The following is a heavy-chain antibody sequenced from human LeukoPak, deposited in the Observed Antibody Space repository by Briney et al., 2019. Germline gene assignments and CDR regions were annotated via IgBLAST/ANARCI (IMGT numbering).Heavy chain of an antibody. CDR3: AKSRGSGTGSYFDY. D-gene: IGHD2-15*01. CDR1: GFIFSNYW. V-gene: IGHV3-74*01. J-gene: IGHJ4*02. CDR2: INVDGSRK. Sequence: GGSLRLSCAASGFIFSNYWMHWVRQVPGKGLLWVSRINVDGSRKIYADSVKGRFAISRDNSKSTLYLRMNSLRAEDTAVYYCAKSRGSGTGSYFDYWGQGTLVTVSS.